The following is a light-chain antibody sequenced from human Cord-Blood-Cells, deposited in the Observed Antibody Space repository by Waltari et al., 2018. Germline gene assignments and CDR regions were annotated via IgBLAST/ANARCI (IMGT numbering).Light chain of an antibody. CDR2: EVS. Sequence: QSALTQPASVSGSPGQSITISCPGTSSDVGGYNYVSWYQQHPGKAPKLMIYEVSNRPAGGSNRVSGSKSGNTASLTIAGLQAEDEADYYCSSYTSSSTLVFGGGTKLTVL. J-gene: IGLJ3*02. V-gene: IGLV2-14*01. CDR3: SSYTSSSTLV. CDR1: SSDVGGYNY.